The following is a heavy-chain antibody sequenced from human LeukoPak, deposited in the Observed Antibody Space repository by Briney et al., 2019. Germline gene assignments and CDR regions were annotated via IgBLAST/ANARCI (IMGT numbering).Heavy chain of an antibody. Sequence: ASVKVSCKASGGTFSSYAISWVRQAPGQGLEWMGGIIPIFGTANYAQKFQGRVTITTDESTSTAYMELSSLRSEDTAVYYCASAFSSGYYYYYYYMDVWGKGTTVTVYS. D-gene: IGHD3-22*01. CDR2: IIPIFGTA. J-gene: IGHJ6*03. CDR3: ASAFSSGYYYYYYYMDV. CDR1: GGTFSSYA. V-gene: IGHV1-69*05.